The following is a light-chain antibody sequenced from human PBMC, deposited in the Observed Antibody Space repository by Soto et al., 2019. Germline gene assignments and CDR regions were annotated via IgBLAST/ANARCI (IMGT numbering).Light chain of an antibody. CDR1: QSISSY. Sequence: DVQMTQSPSSLSASAGDRVTITCRASQSISSYLNWYQQKPGKAPKLLIYAASSLQSGVPSRFSGSGSGTDFTLTISSLQPEDFATYYCQQSYSTPPTFGQGRRLAV. V-gene: IGKV1-39*01. CDR3: QQSYSTPPT. J-gene: IGKJ5*01. CDR2: AAS.